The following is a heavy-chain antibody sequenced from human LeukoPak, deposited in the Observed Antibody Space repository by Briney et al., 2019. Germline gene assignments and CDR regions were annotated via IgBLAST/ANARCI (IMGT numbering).Heavy chain of an antibody. CDR2: ISSSSSTI. CDR3: ARFCGGDCYYYFDY. V-gene: IGHV3-48*04. Sequence: PGGSLRLSCAASGFTFSSYSMNWARQAPGKGLEWVSYISSSSSTIYYADSVKGRFSISRDNAKNSLYLQMNSLRAEDTAVYYCARFCGGDCYYYFDYWGQGTLVTVSS. J-gene: IGHJ4*02. D-gene: IGHD2-21*02. CDR1: GFTFSSYS.